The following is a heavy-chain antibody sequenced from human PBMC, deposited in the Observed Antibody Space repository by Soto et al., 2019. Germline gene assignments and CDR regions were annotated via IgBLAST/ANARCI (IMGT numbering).Heavy chain of an antibody. D-gene: IGHD5-18*01. J-gene: IGHJ4*02. CDR2: INHSGST. Sequence: QVQLQQWGAGLLKPSETLSLTCAVYGGSFSGYYWSWIRQPPGKGLEWLGEINHSGSTNYNPSLKSRVTISVDTSKNQFPLKLSSVTAADTAVYYCARGRTRSWTQLWSNFDYWGQGTLVPVSS. CDR1: GGSFSGYY. CDR3: ARGRTRSWTQLWSNFDY. V-gene: IGHV4-34*01.